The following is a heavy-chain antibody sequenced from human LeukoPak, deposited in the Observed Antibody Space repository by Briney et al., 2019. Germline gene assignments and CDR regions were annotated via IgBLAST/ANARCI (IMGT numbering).Heavy chain of an antibody. D-gene: IGHD1-1*01. J-gene: IGHJ4*02. V-gene: IGHV1-24*01. Sequence: PLASVKVSCKVSGYTLTELSMHWVRQAPGKGLEWMGGFDPEDGETIYAQKFQGRVTMTEDTSTDTAYMELSSLRSEDTAVCYCAICNEPAGNFDYWGQGTLVTVSS. CDR3: AICNEPAGNFDY. CDR1: GYTLTELS. CDR2: FDPEDGET.